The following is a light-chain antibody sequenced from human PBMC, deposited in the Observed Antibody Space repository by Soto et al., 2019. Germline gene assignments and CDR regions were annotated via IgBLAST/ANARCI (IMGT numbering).Light chain of an antibody. CDR3: QQYNNWPLT. J-gene: IGKJ4*01. CDR1: QSGNSD. CDR2: GAS. Sequence: EIVLTQSPATLSVSPGERATLSCRASQSGNSDLAWFQQKPCQAPRLLIYGASTRDTGIPARFSGSGSGTEFTLTISSLQSEDFATYYCQQYNNWPLTFGGGTKVEIK. V-gene: IGKV3-15*01.